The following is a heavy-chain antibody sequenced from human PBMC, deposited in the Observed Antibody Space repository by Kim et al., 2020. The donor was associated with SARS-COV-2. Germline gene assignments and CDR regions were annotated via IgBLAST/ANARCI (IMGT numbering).Heavy chain of an antibody. V-gene: IGHV1-3*01. CDR3: ARDPQVLLWFGELSGHELLPYGMDV. J-gene: IGHJ6*02. CDR1: GYTFTSYA. Sequence: ASVKVSCKASGYTFTSYAMHWVRQAPGQRLEWMGWINAGNGNTKYSQKFQGRVTITRDTSASTAYMELSSLRSEDTAVYYCARDPQVLLWFGELSGHELLPYGMDVWGQGTTVTVSS. CDR2: INAGNGNT. D-gene: IGHD3-10*01.